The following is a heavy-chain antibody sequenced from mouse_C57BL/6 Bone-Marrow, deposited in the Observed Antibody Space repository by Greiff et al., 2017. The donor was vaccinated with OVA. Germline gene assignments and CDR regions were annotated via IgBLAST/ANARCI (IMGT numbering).Heavy chain of an antibody. J-gene: IGHJ3*01. CDR3: ARDAAGPFAY. Sequence: EVKLMESGGGLVQSGRSLRLSCATSGFTFSDFYMEWVRQAPGKGLEWIAASRNKANDYTTEYSASVKGRFIVSRDTSQSILYLQMNALRAEDTAIYYCARDAAGPFAYWGQGTLVTVSA. V-gene: IGHV7-1*01. D-gene: IGHD4-1*01. CDR1: GFTFSDFY. CDR2: SRNKANDYTT.